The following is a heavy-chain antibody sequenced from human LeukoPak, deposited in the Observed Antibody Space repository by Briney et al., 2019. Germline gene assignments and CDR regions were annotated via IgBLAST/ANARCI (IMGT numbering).Heavy chain of an antibody. CDR2: ISGSGGST. Sequence: QPGGSLRLSCAASGFTFSSYAMSWVRQAPGKGLEWVSAISGSGGSTYYADSVKGRFTISRDNSKNTLYPQMNSLRAEDTAVYYCAKDSSSWYTYYFDYWGQGTLVTVSS. D-gene: IGHD6-13*01. CDR1: GFTFSSYA. J-gene: IGHJ4*02. V-gene: IGHV3-23*01. CDR3: AKDSSSWYTYYFDY.